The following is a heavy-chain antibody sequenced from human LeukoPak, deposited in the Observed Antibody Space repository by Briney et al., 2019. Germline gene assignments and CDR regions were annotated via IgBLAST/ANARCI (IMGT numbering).Heavy chain of an antibody. CDR2: INWTGGST. CDR3: AREPRLEWLSSAGYFDY. J-gene: IGHJ4*02. V-gene: IGHV3-20*04. D-gene: IGHD3-3*01. Sequence: GGSLRLSCAASGFTLDDYGMTWVRQAAGKGVEWVSGINWTGGSTGYADSVKGRFTIPSDNAKTSLYLQMNSLRAEDTALYYCAREPRLEWLSSAGYFDYWGQGTLVTVSS. CDR1: GFTLDDYG.